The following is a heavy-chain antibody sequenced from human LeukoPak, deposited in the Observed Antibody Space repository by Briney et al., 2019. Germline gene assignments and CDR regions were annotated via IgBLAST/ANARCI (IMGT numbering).Heavy chain of an antibody. J-gene: IGHJ4*02. D-gene: IGHD3-10*01. CDR2: IIPIFGTA. V-gene: IGHV1-69*13. CDR3: ARALFGFGEPIFDY. Sequence: VASVKVSCKASGGTFSSYAISWVRQAPGQGLEWMGGIIPIFGTANYAQKFQGRVTITADESTSTAYMELSSLRSEDTAVYYCARALFGFGEPIFDYWGQGTLVTVSS. CDR1: GGTFSSYA.